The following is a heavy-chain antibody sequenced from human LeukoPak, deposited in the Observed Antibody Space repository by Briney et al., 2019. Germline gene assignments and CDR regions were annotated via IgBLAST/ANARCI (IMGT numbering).Heavy chain of an antibody. J-gene: IGHJ4*02. CDR3: ARSGGRLAQLDY. Sequence: SETLSLTRTVSGYSISSNYYWGWIRQPPGKGLEWIGTIYHSGSTYYNPSLKSRVTISVDTSKNQFFLKLRSVTAADTAVYYCARSGGRLAQLDYWGQGTLVTVSS. CDR1: GYSISSNYY. V-gene: IGHV4-38-2*02. CDR2: IYHSGST. D-gene: IGHD1-26*01.